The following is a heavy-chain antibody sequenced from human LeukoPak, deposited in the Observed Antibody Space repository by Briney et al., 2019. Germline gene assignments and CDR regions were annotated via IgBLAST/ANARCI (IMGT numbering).Heavy chain of an antibody. CDR2: ISYDGSNK. CDR1: GFTFSSYA. D-gene: IGHD3-9*01. Sequence: GGSLRLSCAASGFTFSSYAMSWVRQAPGKGLEGVAVISYDGSNKYYADSVKGRFTISRDNSKNTLYLQMNSLRAEDTAVYYCARDGHVLRYFDWFSGTICPLYYFDYWGQGTLVTVSS. J-gene: IGHJ4*02. V-gene: IGHV3-30*04. CDR3: ARDGHVLRYFDWFSGTICPLYYFDY.